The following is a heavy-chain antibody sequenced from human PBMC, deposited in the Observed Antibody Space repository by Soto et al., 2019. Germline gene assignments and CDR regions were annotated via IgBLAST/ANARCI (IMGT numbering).Heavy chain of an antibody. J-gene: IGHJ3*02. V-gene: IGHV3-30*18. D-gene: IGHD4-17*01. CDR3: TQGAHYGRKQRADAFDI. Sequence: GGSLRLSCAASGFTFSSYGMHWVRQAPGKGLEWVAVISYDGSNKYYADSVKGRFTISRDNSKNTLYLQMNSLRAEDTAVYYCTQGAHYGRKQRADAFDIWGQETMVPVSS. CDR2: ISYDGSNK. CDR1: GFTFSSYG.